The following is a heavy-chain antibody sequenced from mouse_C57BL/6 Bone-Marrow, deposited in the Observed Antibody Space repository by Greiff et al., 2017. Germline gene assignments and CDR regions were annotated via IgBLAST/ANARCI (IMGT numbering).Heavy chain of an antibody. V-gene: IGHV5-4*01. Sequence: EVHLVESGGGLVKPGGSLKLSCAASGFTFSSYAMSWVRQTPEKRLEWVATISDGGSYTYYPANVKGRFTISRDKTKNNLYLQMSHLKSEDTAMYYCARDGDYGSRNDYWGQGTTLTVSA. CDR2: ISDGGSYT. CDR1: GFTFSSYA. D-gene: IGHD1-1*01. CDR3: ARDGDYGSRNDY. J-gene: IGHJ2*01.